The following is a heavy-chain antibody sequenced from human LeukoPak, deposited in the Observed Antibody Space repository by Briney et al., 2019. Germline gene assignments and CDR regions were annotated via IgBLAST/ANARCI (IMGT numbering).Heavy chain of an antibody. CDR3: ARGGSYLSAFDI. CDR1: GITFIKYS. J-gene: IGHJ3*02. Sequence: PGGSLRLSCAASGITFIKYSMTWVRQAPGKGLEWVSAITGSGTFTDYADSVKGRFTISRDNSKNTLYLQMNSLRAEDTAVYYCARGGSYLSAFDIWGQGTMVTVSS. V-gene: IGHV3-23*01. CDR2: ITGSGTFT. D-gene: IGHD1-26*01.